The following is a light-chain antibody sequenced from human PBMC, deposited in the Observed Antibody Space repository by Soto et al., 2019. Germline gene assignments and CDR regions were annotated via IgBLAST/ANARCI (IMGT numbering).Light chain of an antibody. V-gene: IGKV3-11*01. Sequence: EIVLTQSPATLSLSPGEAATLSCRASQSVSSFLAWYQQKPGQAPRLLIYDASKRATGIPARFSGSGSGTDFTLTISSLQPEDFATYYCQQSYLTPLTFGGGTKVEIK. CDR3: QQSYLTPLT. CDR1: QSVSSF. J-gene: IGKJ4*01. CDR2: DAS.